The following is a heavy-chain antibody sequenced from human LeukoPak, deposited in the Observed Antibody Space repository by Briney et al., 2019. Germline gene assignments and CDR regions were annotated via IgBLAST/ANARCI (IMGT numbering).Heavy chain of an antibody. CDR1: GGSISSYY. CDR2: IYTSGST. D-gene: IGHD5-18*01. V-gene: IGHV4-4*07. J-gene: IGHJ4*02. CDR3: ARGRLQEDY. Sequence: NASETLSLTCTVSGGSISSYYWSWLRQPAGKGLEWLGRIYTSGSTNYNPSLKSRVTMSVDTSKNQFSLKLSSVTAADTAVYYCARGRLQEDYWGQGTLVTASS.